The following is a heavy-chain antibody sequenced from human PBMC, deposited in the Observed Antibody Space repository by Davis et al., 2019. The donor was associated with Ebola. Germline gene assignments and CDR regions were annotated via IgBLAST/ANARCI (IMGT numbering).Heavy chain of an antibody. CDR3: ARAGYCNGDSCVGGGMDV. V-gene: IGHV3-53*01. J-gene: IGHJ6*02. D-gene: IGHD2-15*01. CDR1: GFTFSSYE. Sequence: GESLKISCAASGFTFSSYEMNWVRQAPGRGLEWVSVSYTGGSADYADSVKGRFTISRDTSKNTLYLQMNSLRVEDTAVYYCARAGYCNGDSCVGGGMDVWGQGTTVTVSS. CDR2: SYTGGSA.